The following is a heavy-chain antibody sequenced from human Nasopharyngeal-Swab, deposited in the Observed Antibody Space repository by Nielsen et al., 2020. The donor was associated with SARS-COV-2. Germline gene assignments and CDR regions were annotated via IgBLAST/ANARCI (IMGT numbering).Heavy chain of an antibody. Sequence: SETLSLTCVVYGGSFTSYYWGWIRQPPGKGLEWIAEINHSGSPTYNPSLKSRVTISVDTSKNQFSLKLSSVTAADTAVYYCARGLSGIVPAPILGLGPYYSYYYMDVWGKGTTVTVSS. D-gene: IGHD2-2*01. CDR2: INHSGSP. CDR3: ARGLSGIVPAPILGLGPYYSYYYMDV. J-gene: IGHJ6*03. CDR1: GGSFTSYY. V-gene: IGHV4-34*01.